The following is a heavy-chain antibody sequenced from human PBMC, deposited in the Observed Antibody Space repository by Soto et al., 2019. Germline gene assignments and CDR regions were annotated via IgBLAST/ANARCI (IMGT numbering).Heavy chain of an antibody. J-gene: IGHJ5*02. D-gene: IGHD2-2*01. CDR3: ARGEEDIVVVPSWFDP. Sequence: QVQLVQSGAEVKKPGSSVKVSCKASGGTFSSYAISWVRQAPGQGLEWMGGIIPIFGTANYAQKFQGRVTITEDEYTSTAYMELSSLRSEDTAVYYCARGEEDIVVVPSWFDPWGQGTLVTVSS. V-gene: IGHV1-69*01. CDR2: IIPIFGTA. CDR1: GGTFSSYA.